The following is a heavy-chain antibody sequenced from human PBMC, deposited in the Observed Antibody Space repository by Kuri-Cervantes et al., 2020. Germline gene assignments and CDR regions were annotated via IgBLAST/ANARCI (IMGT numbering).Heavy chain of an antibody. J-gene: IGHJ4*02. CDR3: ARGPLYGDYCFDY. D-gene: IGHD4-17*01. CDR1: GGTFSSYA. CDR2: IIPIFGTA. V-gene: IGHV1-69*05. Sequence: SVKVSCKASGGTFSSYAISWVRQAPGQGLEWMGGIIPIFGTANYAQKLQGRVTMTTDTSTSTAYMELRSLRSDDTAVYYCARGPLYGDYCFDYWGQGTLVTVSS.